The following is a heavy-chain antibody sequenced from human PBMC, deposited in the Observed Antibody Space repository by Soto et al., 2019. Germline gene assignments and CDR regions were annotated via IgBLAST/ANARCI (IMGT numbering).Heavy chain of an antibody. V-gene: IGHV4-34*01. D-gene: IGHD3-22*01. CDR3: ARGRRWLVAGYYYYCGMDV. CDR2: INHSGST. CDR1: GGSFSGYY. J-gene: IGHJ6*02. Sequence: PSETLSLTCAVYGGSFSGYYWSWIRQPPGKGLEWIGEINHSGSTNYNPSLKSRVTISVDTSKNQFSLKLSSVTAADTAVYYCARGRRWLVAGYYYYCGMDVWGQGTRVTVSS.